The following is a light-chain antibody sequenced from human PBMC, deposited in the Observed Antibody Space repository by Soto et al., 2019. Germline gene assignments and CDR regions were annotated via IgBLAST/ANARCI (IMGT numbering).Light chain of an antibody. CDR1: RSNIWADND. J-gene: IGLJ2*01. CDR2: GNN. Sequence: QSVLTQPPSVSGAPGQRVTISCTGSRSNIWADNDVHWYQQLPGTAPKLLIYGNNNRPSGVPDRFSGSKSGTSASLAITGLQAEDEADYYCQSYDSSLSGSVFGGGTKLTVL. CDR3: QSYDSSLSGSV. V-gene: IGLV1-40*01.